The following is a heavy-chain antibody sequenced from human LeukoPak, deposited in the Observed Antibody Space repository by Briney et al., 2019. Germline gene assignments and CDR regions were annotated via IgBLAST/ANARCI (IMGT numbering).Heavy chain of an antibody. CDR1: VGTFSSYA. CDR2: IIPIFGTA. Sequence: SVKVSCKASVGTFSSYAISWVRQAPGQGLEWMGGIIPIFGTANYAQKSQGRVTITTDESTSTAYMELSSVRSADTAVYYCARGESGLNWFDPWGQGTLVTVSS. D-gene: IGHD5-12*01. CDR3: ARGESGLNWFDP. J-gene: IGHJ5*02. V-gene: IGHV1-69*05.